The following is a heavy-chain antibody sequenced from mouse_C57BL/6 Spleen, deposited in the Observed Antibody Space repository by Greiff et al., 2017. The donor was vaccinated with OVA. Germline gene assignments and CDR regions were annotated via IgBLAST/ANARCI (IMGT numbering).Heavy chain of an antibody. D-gene: IGHD1-1*01. CDR3: AREIHYYGSRNWYFDV. CDR1: GYAFSSSW. J-gene: IGHJ1*03. Sequence: VKLQESGPELVKPGASVKISCKASGYAFSSSWMNWVKQRPGKGLEWIGRIYPGDGDTNYNGKFKGKATLTADKSSSTAYMQLSSLTSEDSAVYFCAREIHYYGSRNWYFDVWGTGTTVTVSS. CDR2: IYPGDGDT. V-gene: IGHV1-82*01.